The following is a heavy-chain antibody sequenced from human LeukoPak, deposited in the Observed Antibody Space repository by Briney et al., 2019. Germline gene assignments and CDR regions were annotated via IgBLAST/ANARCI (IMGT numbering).Heavy chain of an antibody. Sequence: SENLSLTCTVSGGSISSYYWSWIRQPPGKGLEWIGYIYYRGSTNYNPSLKSRVTISVDTSKNQFSLKLSSVTAADTAVYYCARLPGVVVAAKRGVSYYMDVWGKGTTVTISS. D-gene: IGHD2-15*01. V-gene: IGHV4-59*12. CDR2: IYYRGST. CDR3: ARLPGVVVAAKRGVSYYMDV. CDR1: GGSISSYY. J-gene: IGHJ6*03.